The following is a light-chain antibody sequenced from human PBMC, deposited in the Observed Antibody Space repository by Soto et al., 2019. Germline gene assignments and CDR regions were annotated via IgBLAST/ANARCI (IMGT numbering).Light chain of an antibody. Sequence: QSLLTQPRSVSGSPGQSVTISCTGTSSDVGGYNYVSWYQQHPGKAPKLMIYDVSKRPSAVPDRFSGSKSGNTASLTIPGLQAEDEAHYSSCLYAASYSLESVFGTGTKVTVL. CDR2: DVS. CDR1: SSDVGGYNY. CDR3: CLYAASYSLESV. V-gene: IGLV2-11*01. J-gene: IGLJ1*01.